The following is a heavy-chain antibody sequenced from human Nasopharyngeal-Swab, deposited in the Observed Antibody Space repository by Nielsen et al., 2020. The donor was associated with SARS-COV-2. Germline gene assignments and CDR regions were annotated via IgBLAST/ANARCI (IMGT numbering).Heavy chain of an antibody. Sequence: SVKVSCRASGGTFSSYAISWVRRAPGQGLEWMGGIIPIFGTANYAQKFQGRVTITADESTSTAYMELSSLRSEDTAVYYCARSPAHSSSWYFGRYYYGMDVWGQGTTVTVSS. CDR1: GGTFSSYA. J-gene: IGHJ6*02. D-gene: IGHD6-13*01. CDR2: IIPIFGTA. CDR3: ARSPAHSSSWYFGRYYYGMDV. V-gene: IGHV1-69*13.